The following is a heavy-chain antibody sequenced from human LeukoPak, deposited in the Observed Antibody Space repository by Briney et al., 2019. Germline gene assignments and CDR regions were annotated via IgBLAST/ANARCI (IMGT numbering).Heavy chain of an antibody. V-gene: IGHV3-23*01. CDR1: GFTFSTSA. Sequence: PGGSLRLSCAASGFTFSTSAMNWVRQAPGKGLEWVSVIGGSGDTTYYADSVRGRFTISRDNFKSTLYLQMNSLTAEDTAIYYCAKGKSLPHYYYYGMDVWGQGTTVTASS. CDR2: IGGSGDTT. CDR3: AKGKSLPHYYYYGMDV. J-gene: IGHJ6*02.